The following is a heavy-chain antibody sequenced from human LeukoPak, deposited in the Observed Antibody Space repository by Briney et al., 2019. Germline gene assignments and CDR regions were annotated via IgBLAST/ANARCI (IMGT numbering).Heavy chain of an antibody. J-gene: IGHJ4*02. CDR2: INPNSGGT. D-gene: IGHD6-6*01. CDR3: AKTLAHLRGPYSIAAIFDY. V-gene: IGHV1-2*02. Sequence: ASVKVSCKASGYTFTGYYMHWVRQAPGQGLEWMGWINPNSGGTNYAQKFQGRVTMTRDTSISTAYMELSRLRSDDTAVYYCAKTLAHLRGPYSIAAIFDYWGQGTLVTVSS. CDR1: GYTFTGYY.